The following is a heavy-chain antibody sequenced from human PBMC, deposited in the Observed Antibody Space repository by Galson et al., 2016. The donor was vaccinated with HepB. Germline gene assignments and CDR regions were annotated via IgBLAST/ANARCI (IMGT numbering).Heavy chain of an antibody. CDR1: GFTFSTYA. D-gene: IGHD4-17*01. Sequence: SLRLSCAASGFTFSTYAMTWVRQAPGKGLEWVSSVTGSGSWTYYADSVKGRLTISRDNSKNTLYLQMNSLRAEDTAVYYCARDPNGDYFGAFEFWGQGTMVTVSS. V-gene: IGHV3-23*01. J-gene: IGHJ3*01. CDR3: ARDPNGDYFGAFEF. CDR2: VTGSGSWT.